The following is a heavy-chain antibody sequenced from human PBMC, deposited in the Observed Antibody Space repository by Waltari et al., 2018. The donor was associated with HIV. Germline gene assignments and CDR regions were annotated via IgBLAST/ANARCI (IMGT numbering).Heavy chain of an antibody. CDR1: GGSISSSDW. V-gene: IGHV4-4*02. CDR3: AKRSIGGNEDF. J-gene: IGHJ4*02. D-gene: IGHD1-26*01. Sequence: QVYLQESGPGLVRPSGPLSLTCPVSGGSISSSDWWTWVRQSPGKGLEWIGEIYHSRSTNYNPSLKSRVTISIDKSKNQFSLKLRSVTAADTAMYYCAKRSIGGNEDFWGQGTLVTVSS. CDR2: IYHSRST.